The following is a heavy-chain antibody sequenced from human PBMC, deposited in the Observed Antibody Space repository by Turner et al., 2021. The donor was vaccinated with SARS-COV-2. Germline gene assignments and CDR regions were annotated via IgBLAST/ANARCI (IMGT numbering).Heavy chain of an antibody. CDR2: IYYSRRT. V-gene: IGHV4-39*01. CDR3: ARRSEGYYGSGSDWFDP. CDR1: GGSISSSPYY. D-gene: IGHD3-10*01. J-gene: IGHJ5*02. Sequence: QLQLQESGPGLVKPSETLSLTCTVSGGSISSSPYYWGCTRQPPGKGVEWIGSIYYSRRTYDNPALKSRVTISVDTSKNQFSLKMSSVTAADTAVYYCARRSEGYYGSGSDWFDPWGQGTLVTVSS.